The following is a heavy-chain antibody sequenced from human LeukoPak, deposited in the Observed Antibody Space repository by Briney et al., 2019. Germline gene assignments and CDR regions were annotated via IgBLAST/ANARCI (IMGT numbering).Heavy chain of an antibody. CDR3: ARDEPDYDFWSGYYWYKRTDQRYGMDV. D-gene: IGHD3-3*01. CDR2: INAGNGNT. CDR1: GYTFTSYC. V-gene: IGHV1-3*01. J-gene: IGHJ6*02. Sequence: GAPVKVSCKASGYTFTSYCIHWVRQAPGQRLEWMGWINAGNGNTKYSQKFQGRVTITRDTSASTAYMELSSLRSEDTAVYYCARDEPDYDFWSGYYWYKRTDQRYGMDVWGQGTTVTVSS.